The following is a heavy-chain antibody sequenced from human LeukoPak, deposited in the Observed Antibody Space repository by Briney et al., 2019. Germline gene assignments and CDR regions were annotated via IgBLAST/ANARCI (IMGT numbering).Heavy chain of an antibody. D-gene: IGHD2-2*01. J-gene: IGHJ6*03. CDR3: ARLSPPPTGVPAARGMGTKHMDV. V-gene: IGHV4-39*07. CDR2: INHSGST. CDR1: GGSISSGGYY. Sequence: SETLSLTCTVSGGSISSGGYYWSWIRQPPGKGLEWIGEINHSGSTNYNPSLKSRVTISVDTSKNQFSLKLSSVTAADTAVYYCARLSPPPTGVPAARGMGTKHMDVWGKGTTVTVSS.